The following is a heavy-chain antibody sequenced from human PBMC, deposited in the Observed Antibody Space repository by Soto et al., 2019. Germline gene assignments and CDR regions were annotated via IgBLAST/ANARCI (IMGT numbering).Heavy chain of an antibody. CDR1: GFTFSSYA. D-gene: IGHD4-17*01. CDR2: ISGRGGST. V-gene: IGHV3-23*01. Sequence: GSLRLSCAASGFTFSSYAMSWVRQAPGKGLEWVSAISGRGGSTYYADSVKGRFTISRDNSKNTLYLQMNSLRAEDTAVYYCAKVISTTVVTVSYYYYGMDVWGQGTTVTVPS. CDR3: AKVISTTVVTVSYYYYGMDV. J-gene: IGHJ6*02.